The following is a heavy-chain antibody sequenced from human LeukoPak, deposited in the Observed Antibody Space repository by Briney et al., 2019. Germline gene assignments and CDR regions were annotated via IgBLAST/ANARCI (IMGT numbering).Heavy chain of an antibody. V-gene: IGHV3-7*01. J-gene: IGHJ4*02. D-gene: IGHD6-19*01. CDR1: GFTFSSYA. CDR3: ARDGSRYSSGWYVRGNFDY. Sequence: GGSLRLSCAASGFTFSSYAMSWVRQAPGKGLEWVANIKQDGSEKYYVDSVKGRFTISRDNAKNSLYLQMNSLRAEDTAVYYCARDGSRYSSGWYVRGNFDYWGQGTLVTVSS. CDR2: IKQDGSEK.